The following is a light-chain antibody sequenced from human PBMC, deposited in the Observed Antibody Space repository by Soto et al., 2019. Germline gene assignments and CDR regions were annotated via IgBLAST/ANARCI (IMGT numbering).Light chain of an antibody. CDR3: QHYVTSLTT. J-gene: IGKJ1*01. CDR1: QSISAF. CDR2: AAS. Sequence: DIQMTQSPSSLSASVGDRVTITCRASQSISAFLNWYQQKPGKAPKLLINAASSLESGVPSRFSGSGSGTDFTLTISRLEPEDFAVYYCQHYVTSLTTFGQGTKVDIK. V-gene: IGKV1-39*01.